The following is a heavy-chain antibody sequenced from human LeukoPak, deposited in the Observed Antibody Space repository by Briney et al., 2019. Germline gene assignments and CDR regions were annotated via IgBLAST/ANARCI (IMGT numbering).Heavy chain of an antibody. CDR2: ISSGDRT. D-gene: IGHD3-9*01. J-gene: IGHJ4*02. CDR1: GFTFSSYA. Sequence: GGSLRLSCAASGFTFSSYAMNWVRPAPGKGLEWVAGISSGDRTFHAESVKGSFTISRDKSKDTLYLQMNSLRAEDTAVYYCAKDATASPYFHWFDNWGQGTQVIVSS. CDR3: AKDATASPYFHWFDN. V-gene: IGHV3-23*01.